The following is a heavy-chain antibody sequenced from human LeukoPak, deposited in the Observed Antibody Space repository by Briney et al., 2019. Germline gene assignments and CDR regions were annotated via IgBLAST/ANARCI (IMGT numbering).Heavy chain of an antibody. D-gene: IGHD2-21*01. Sequence: ASVKVSCKASGYTFTDYYMHWVRQAPGQGLEWMGWINPNSGGTNYAQKFQGRVTMTRDTSISTAYMELSRLRSDDTAVYYCARDSRDSTYYMDVWDKGTTVTVSS. V-gene: IGHV1-2*02. CDR1: GYTFTDYY. J-gene: IGHJ6*03. CDR2: INPNSGGT. CDR3: ARDSRDSTYYMDV.